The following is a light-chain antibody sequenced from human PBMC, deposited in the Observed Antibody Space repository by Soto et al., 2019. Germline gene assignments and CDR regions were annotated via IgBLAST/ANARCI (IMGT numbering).Light chain of an antibody. Sequence: GDRVTNTCRASQGMTTYLARFQQKPGKVPKFVIYGASTLQSGVATRFGGSGSGTDFTLPISRLEPEDFAVYHCQQYGNSPYTFGQGTKLEIK. CDR1: QGMTTY. CDR3: QQYGNSPYT. J-gene: IGKJ2*01. V-gene: IGKV1-27*01. CDR2: GAS.